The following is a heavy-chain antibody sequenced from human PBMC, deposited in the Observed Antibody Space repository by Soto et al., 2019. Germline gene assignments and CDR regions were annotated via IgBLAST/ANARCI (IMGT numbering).Heavy chain of an antibody. J-gene: IGHJ4*02. Sequence: GGSLRLSCAASGFTFSSYSMNWVRQAPGKGLEWVSSISSGSTYIYYADSVKGRFTVSRDNAKNSLYLQMNILRAEDTAVYYCARGGSSSPYYFDYWGQGTLVTVSS. CDR1: GFTFSSYS. CDR3: ARGGSSSPYYFDY. D-gene: IGHD6-13*01. CDR2: ISSGSTYI. V-gene: IGHV3-21*01.